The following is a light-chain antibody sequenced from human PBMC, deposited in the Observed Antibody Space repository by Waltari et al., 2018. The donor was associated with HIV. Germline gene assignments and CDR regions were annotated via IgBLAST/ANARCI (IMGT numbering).Light chain of an antibody. Sequence: SYELTQPPSVSVSPGQTARITCSGDALTKKYAYWYQQKSGQAPVLVIYEDSKRPSGIPERFSGSSSGTMATLTISGAQVEDEADYYCYSTDSSGNHYVFGTGTKVTVL. CDR2: EDS. V-gene: IGLV3-10*01. CDR1: ALTKKY. J-gene: IGLJ1*01. CDR3: YSTDSSGNHYV.